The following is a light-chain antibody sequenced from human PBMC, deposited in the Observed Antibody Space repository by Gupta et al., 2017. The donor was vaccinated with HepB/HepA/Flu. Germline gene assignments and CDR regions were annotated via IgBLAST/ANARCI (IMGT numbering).Light chain of an antibody. CDR1: SSDVGSDNL. Sequence: QSALTQPASVSGSPGQSISISCTGTSSDVGSDNLVSWYQQHPGKAPKLMIYEGSKWPSGVSKRFSGAKSGNTASLTISGLQAEDEADYYCCSDAGSRGEVFGGGTKLTVL. J-gene: IGLJ3*02. CDR3: CSDAGSRGEV. V-gene: IGLV2-23*01. CDR2: EGS.